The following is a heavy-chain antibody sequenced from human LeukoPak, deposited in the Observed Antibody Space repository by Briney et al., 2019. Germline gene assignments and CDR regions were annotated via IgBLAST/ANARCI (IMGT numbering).Heavy chain of an antibody. CDR2: IYYSGST. Sequence: SETLSLTCTVSGGSISSYYWSWIRQPPGKGLEWIGYIYYSGSTNYNPSLKSRVTISVDTSKNQFSLKLSSVTAADTAVYYCASLTYYYGSSGRSEYFQHWGQGTLVTVSS. D-gene: IGHD3-22*01. J-gene: IGHJ1*01. CDR1: GGSISSYY. CDR3: ASLTYYYGSSGRSEYFQH. V-gene: IGHV4-59*01.